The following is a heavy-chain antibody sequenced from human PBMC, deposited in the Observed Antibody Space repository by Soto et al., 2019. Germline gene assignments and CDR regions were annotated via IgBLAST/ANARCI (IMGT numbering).Heavy chain of an antibody. CDR3: ATRQGGSYNWFDP. J-gene: IGHJ5*02. D-gene: IGHD2-15*01. CDR2: LYYSGNT. V-gene: IGHV4-39*01. CDR1: GGSISRSSYS. Sequence: SETLSLTCTVSGGSISRSSYSWAWIRQPPGKGLEWIGTLYYSGNTYYNPSLKSRVTISVDTSKSQFSLKLSSVTAADTAVYYCATRQGGSYNWFDPWGQGTLVTVSS.